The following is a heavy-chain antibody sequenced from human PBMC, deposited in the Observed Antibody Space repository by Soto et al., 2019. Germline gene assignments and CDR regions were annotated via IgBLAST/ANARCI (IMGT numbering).Heavy chain of an antibody. Sequence: GESLKISCKGSGYSFTIYWIGWVRQMPGKGLEWMGIIYPGDSDTRYSPSFQGQVTISADKSISTAYLQWSSLKASDTAMYYCARQRPGYYDSSGYYRGPYYFDYWGQGTLVTVSS. V-gene: IGHV5-51*01. CDR3: ARQRPGYYDSSGYYRGPYYFDY. D-gene: IGHD3-22*01. CDR1: GYSFTIYW. CDR2: IYPGDSDT. J-gene: IGHJ4*02.